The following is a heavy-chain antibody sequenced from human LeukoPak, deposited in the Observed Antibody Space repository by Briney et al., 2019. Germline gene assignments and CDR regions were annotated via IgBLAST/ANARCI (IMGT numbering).Heavy chain of an antibody. D-gene: IGHD3-10*01. J-gene: IGHJ3*02. Sequence: RRSLRLSCAASGFTFSSYGMHWVCQAPGKGLEWVAVISYDGSNKYYADSVNGRFTISRDNSKNTLYLQMNSLRGEDTAVYYCAKTLWSPRGDIWGRGKMVTVSS. CDR2: ISYDGSNK. V-gene: IGHV3-30*18. CDR3: AKTLWSPRGDI. CDR1: GFTFSSYG.